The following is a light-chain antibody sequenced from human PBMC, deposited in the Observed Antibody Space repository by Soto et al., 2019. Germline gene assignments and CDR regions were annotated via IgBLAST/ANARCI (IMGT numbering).Light chain of an antibody. Sequence: QSALTQPPSASGSPGQSVTLSCTGTSSDVGGYKYVSWYQQHPGKAPKLMIYEVSQRPSGVPDRFSGSKSGNTASLTVSGLQAEDEADYDCSSYAGSNIGVFGTGTKVTVL. CDR1: SSDVGGYKY. CDR3: SSYAGSNIGV. CDR2: EVS. V-gene: IGLV2-8*01. J-gene: IGLJ1*01.